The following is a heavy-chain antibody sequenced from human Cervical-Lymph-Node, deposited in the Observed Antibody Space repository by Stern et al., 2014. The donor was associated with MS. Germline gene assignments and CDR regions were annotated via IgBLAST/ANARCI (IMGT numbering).Heavy chain of an antibody. Sequence: VQLQESGPGLVKPSGTLSLTCAVSGGSVSSTNWWSWVRQSPGKGLEWFGTIYHIGASNYRSSLSSRFSISLDNAKNHLSLHLTSVTAADTAVYYCARERQQYCNSEGCSYWYFDLWGRGTLVTVSS. CDR2: IYHIGAS. V-gene: IGHV4-4*02. J-gene: IGHJ2*01. CDR1: GGSVSSTNW. D-gene: IGHD2/OR15-2a*01. CDR3: ARERQQYCNSEGCSYWYFDL.